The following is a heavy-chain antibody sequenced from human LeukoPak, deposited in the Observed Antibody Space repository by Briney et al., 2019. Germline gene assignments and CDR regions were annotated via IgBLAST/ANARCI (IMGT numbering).Heavy chain of an antibody. CDR3: ARRPYYDILTGYQYYYGMDV. Sequence: SVKVSCKASGFTFTSSAVQWVRQARGQRLEWIGWIVVGSGNTNYAQKFQERVTITRDMSASTAYMELSSLRSEDTAVYYCARRPYYDILTGYQYYYGMDVWGQGTTVTVSS. D-gene: IGHD3-9*01. CDR1: GFTFTSSA. CDR2: IVVGSGNT. V-gene: IGHV1-58*01. J-gene: IGHJ6*02.